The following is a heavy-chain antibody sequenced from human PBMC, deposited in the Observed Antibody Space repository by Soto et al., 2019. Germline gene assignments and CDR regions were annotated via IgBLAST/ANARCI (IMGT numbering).Heavy chain of an antibody. CDR1: GYTFGSYA. Sequence: ASVKVSCKASGYTFGSYAMHWVRQAPGQRLEWMGWINAGYGNTKSSQKFQDRVTISRDTSASTAYMELTSLRSVDTAVYYCARDTGDGTFDFWGQGTLVTVSS. CDR2: INAGYGNT. CDR3: ARDTGDGTFDF. V-gene: IGHV1-3*01. J-gene: IGHJ4*02. D-gene: IGHD7-27*01.